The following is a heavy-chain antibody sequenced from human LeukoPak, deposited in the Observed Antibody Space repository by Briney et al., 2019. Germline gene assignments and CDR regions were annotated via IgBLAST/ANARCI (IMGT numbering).Heavy chain of an antibody. V-gene: IGHV1-69*13. CDR3: ARDYGDYRVHWFDP. J-gene: IGHJ5*02. CDR1: GGTFSSYA. CDR2: IIPIFGTA. D-gene: IGHD4-17*01. Sequence: SVKVSCKASGGTFSSYAISWVRQAPGQGLEWMGGIIPIFGTANYARKFQGRVTITADESTSTAYMELSSLRSEDTAVYYCARDYGDYRVHWFDPWGQGTLVTVSS.